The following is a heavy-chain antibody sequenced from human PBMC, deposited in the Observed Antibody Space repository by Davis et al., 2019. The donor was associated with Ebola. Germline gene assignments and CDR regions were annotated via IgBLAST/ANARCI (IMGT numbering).Heavy chain of an antibody. CDR2: IRRKSSGGTT. CDR3: ARWSRTYSAFDI. J-gene: IGHJ3*02. D-gene: IGHD1-26*01. V-gene: IGHV3-49*04. CDR1: GFTFSSYS. Sequence: GESLKISCAASGFTFSSYSMNWVRQAPGKGLEWVGFIRRKSSGGTTEYAASVKGRFAISRDDSKSIAYLQMDSLKTEDTAVYYCARWSRTYSAFDIWGQGTMVTVSS.